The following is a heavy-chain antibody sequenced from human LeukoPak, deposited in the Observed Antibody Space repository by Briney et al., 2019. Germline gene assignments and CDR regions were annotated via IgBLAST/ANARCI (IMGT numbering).Heavy chain of an antibody. CDR2: ISYDGSNK. CDR1: GSTFSSYG. V-gene: IGHV3-30*03. CDR3: ATSFINAFDI. D-gene: IGHD3-16*02. J-gene: IGHJ3*02. Sequence: GGSLRLSCAASGSTFSSYGMHWVRQAPGKGLEWVAVISYDGSNKYYADSVKGRFTISRDNSKNTLYLQMNSLRAEDTAVYYCATSFINAFDIWGQGTMVTVSS.